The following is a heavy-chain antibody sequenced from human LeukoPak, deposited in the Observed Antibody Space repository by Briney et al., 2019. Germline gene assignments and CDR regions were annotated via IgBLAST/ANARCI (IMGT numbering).Heavy chain of an antibody. V-gene: IGHV3-7*03. Sequence: SGGSLRLSCAPSGYTFSTYWMGWVRQAPGKGLEWLANINQGGSEKYYVDSVKGRFTISRDNSKNTLYLQMNSLRAEDTAVYYCAKDLRYYDSSGYFYWGQGTLVTVSS. D-gene: IGHD3-22*01. CDR2: INQGGSEK. CDR1: GYTFSTYW. CDR3: AKDLRYYDSSGYFY. J-gene: IGHJ4*02.